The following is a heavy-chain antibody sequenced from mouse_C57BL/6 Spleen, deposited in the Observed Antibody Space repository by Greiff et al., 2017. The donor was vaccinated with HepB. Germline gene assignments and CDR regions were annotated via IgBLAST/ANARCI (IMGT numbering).Heavy chain of an antibody. Sequence: EAQLQQSGPVLVKPGASVKMSCKASGYTFTDYYMNWVKQSHGKSLEWIGVINPYNGGTSYNQKFKGKATLTVDKSSSTAYMELNSLTSEDSAVYYGARRGFHYYAMDYWGQGTSVTVSS. CDR3: ARRGFHYYAMDY. CDR1: GYTFTDYY. CDR2: INPYNGGT. J-gene: IGHJ4*01. V-gene: IGHV1-19*01.